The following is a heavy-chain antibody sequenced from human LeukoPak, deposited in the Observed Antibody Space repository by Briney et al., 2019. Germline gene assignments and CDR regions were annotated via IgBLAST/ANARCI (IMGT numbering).Heavy chain of an antibody. J-gene: IGHJ5*02. CDR1: GFTFSSYS. CDR2: ISSSSSYI. Sequence: PGGSLRLSCAASGFTFSSYSMNWVRQAPGKGLEWVSSISSSSSYIYYAGSVKGRFTISRDNAKNSLYLQMNSLRAEDTAVYYCARQNWFDPWGQGTLVTVSS. V-gene: IGHV3-21*01. CDR3: ARQNWFDP.